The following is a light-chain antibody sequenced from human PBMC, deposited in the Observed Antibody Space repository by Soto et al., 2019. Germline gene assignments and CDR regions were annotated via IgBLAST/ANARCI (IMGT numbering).Light chain of an antibody. CDR1: QSVSSY. V-gene: IGKV3-11*01. J-gene: IGKJ4*01. CDR3: QQRSNGPKT. Sequence: EIVLTQSPATLSLSPGERATLSCRASQSVSSYLAWYQQKPGKAPRLLIYVASNRATGIPARFSGRGSGTDFTLTISSLEPEEFAVYYCQQRSNGPKTFGRGTKVEIK. CDR2: VAS.